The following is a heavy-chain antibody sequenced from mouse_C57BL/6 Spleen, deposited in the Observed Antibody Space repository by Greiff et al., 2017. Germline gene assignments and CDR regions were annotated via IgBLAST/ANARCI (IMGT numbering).Heavy chain of an antibody. V-gene: IGHV5-17*01. CDR3: ARGGYGSSYPFYYAMDY. CDR1: GFTFSDYG. D-gene: IGHD1-1*01. Sequence: EVQLVESGGGLVKPGGSLKLSCAASGFTFSDYGMHWVRQAPEKGLEWVAYISSGSSTIYYADTVKGRFTISRDNAKNTLFLQMTSLRSEDTAMYYCARGGYGSSYPFYYAMDYWGQGTSVTVSS. CDR2: ISSGSSTI. J-gene: IGHJ4*01.